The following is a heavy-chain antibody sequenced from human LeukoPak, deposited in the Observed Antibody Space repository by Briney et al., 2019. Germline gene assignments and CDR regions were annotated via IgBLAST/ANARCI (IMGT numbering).Heavy chain of an antibody. J-gene: IGHJ4*02. CDR1: GYTFTSYG. V-gene: IGHV1-18*01. CDR2: ISAYNGNT. Sequence: ASVKVSCKASGYTFTSYGISWVRQAPGQGLEWMGWISAYNGNTNYAQKLQGRVTMTTDTSTSTAYMELRSLRSDDTAVYYCARGADYSNHLGPPFDYWGQGTLVTVSS. D-gene: IGHD4-11*01. CDR3: ARGADYSNHLGPPFDY.